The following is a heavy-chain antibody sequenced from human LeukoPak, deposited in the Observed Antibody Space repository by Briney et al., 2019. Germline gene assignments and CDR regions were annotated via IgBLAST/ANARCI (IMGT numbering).Heavy chain of an antibody. V-gene: IGHV4-39*01. D-gene: IGHD2-21*02. CDR3: ARFVVVTAIPSYYYGMDV. CDR1: GGSISSSRYY. CDR2: IYHSGST. J-gene: IGHJ6*02. Sequence: SETLSLTCTVSGGSISSSRYYWGWIRQSPGKGLEWIGSIYHSGSTYYNPSLKSRVTISVDTSKNQFSLRLSSVTAADTAVYYCARFVVVTAIPSYYYGMDVWGQGTTVTVPS.